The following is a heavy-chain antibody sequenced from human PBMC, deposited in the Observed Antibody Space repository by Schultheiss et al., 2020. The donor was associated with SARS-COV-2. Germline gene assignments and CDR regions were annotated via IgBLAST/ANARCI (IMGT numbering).Heavy chain of an antibody. J-gene: IGHJ5*02. V-gene: IGHV1-46*01. CDR3: AREGGRTEYWFDP. D-gene: IGHD1-1*01. Sequence: ASVKVSCKASGYTFTGYYMHWVRQAPGQGLEWMGIINPSGGSTSYAQKFQGRVTMTRDTSTSTVYMELRSLRSDDTAVYYCAREGGRTEYWFDPWGQGTLVTVSS. CDR1: GYTFTGYY. CDR2: INPSGGST.